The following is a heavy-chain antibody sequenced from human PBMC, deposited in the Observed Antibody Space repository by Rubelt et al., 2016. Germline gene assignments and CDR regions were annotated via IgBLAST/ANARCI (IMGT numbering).Heavy chain of an antibody. J-gene: IGHJ4*02. V-gene: IGHV4-31*11. Sequence: QVQLQQWGAGLLKPSETLSLTCAVSGGSISSGGYYWSWIRQHPGKGLEWIGYIYYSGSTYYNPSLKSRVTISVDTSKNQFSLKLSSVTAADTAVYYCARGRVVVINVLDYWGQGTLVTVSS. CDR1: GGSISSGGYY. D-gene: IGHD3-22*01. CDR3: ARGRVVVINVLDY. CDR2: IYYSGST.